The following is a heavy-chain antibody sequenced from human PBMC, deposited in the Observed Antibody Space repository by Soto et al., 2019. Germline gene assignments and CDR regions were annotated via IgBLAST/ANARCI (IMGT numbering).Heavy chain of an antibody. D-gene: IGHD6-19*01. CDR1: GYTFTSYA. J-gene: IGHJ4*02. CDR2: INTNTGNP. V-gene: IGHV7-4-1*01. Sequence: QVQLVQSGSELKKPGASVKVSCKASGYTFTSYAMNWVRQAPGQGLEWMGWINTNTGNPTYAQGFTGRFVFSLDTSVSTAYLQICSLKAEDTAVYYCASRLGLGAVAGTEDYYFDYWGQGTLVTVSS. CDR3: ASRLGLGAVAGTEDYYFDY.